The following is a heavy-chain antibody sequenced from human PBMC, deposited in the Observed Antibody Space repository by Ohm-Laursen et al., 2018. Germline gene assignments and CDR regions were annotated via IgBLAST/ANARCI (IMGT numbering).Heavy chain of an antibody. Sequence: GTLSLTCTVSGGSISSYYWSWIRQPPGKGLEWIGYIYYSGSTNYNPSLKSRVTISVDTSKNQFSLKLSSVTAADTAVYYCARGGIAARLQHWGQGTLVTVSS. CDR2: IYYSGST. V-gene: IGHV4-59*12. D-gene: IGHD6-13*01. CDR3: ARGGIAARLQH. J-gene: IGHJ1*01. CDR1: GGSISSYY.